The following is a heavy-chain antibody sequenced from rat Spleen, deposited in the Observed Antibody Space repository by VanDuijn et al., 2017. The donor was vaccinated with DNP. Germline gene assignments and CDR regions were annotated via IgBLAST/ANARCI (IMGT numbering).Heavy chain of an antibody. CDR1: GFSLTNHH. D-gene: IGHD1-10*01. CDR3: SREGQPYYAMDA. J-gene: IGHJ4*01. Sequence: QVQLRESGPGLVQPSQTLSLACTVSGFSLTNHHVHWVRQPSGKGLEWMGRIRANGITDYNSALKSRLSISRDTSKNQVFLKMNSLQIEDTAIYFCSREGQPYYAMDAWGQGTSVTVSS. V-gene: IGHV2-43*01. CDR2: IRANGIT.